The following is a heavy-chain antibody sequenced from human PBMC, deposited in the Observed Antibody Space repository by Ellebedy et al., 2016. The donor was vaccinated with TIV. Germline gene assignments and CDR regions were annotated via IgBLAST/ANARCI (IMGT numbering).Heavy chain of an antibody. CDR3: AKIAVTGRWYFDY. J-gene: IGHJ4*02. CDR2: ISGSGGNT. V-gene: IGHV3-23*01. Sequence: PGGSLRLSCAASGFTFSSYGMSWVRQAPGKGPEWVSSISGSGGNTFYADSVKGRFTVSRDNSKNTLYLQINSLRAKDTAVYYCAKIAVTGRWYFDYWGQGTLVTVSS. D-gene: IGHD6-19*01. CDR1: GFTFSSYG.